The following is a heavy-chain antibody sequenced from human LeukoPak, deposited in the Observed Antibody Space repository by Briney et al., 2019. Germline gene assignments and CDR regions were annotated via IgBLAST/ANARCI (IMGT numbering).Heavy chain of an antibody. D-gene: IGHD4-17*01. CDR1: GYTFTSYH. CDR2: MNPYSGDS. J-gene: IGHJ4*02. V-gene: IGHV1-8*03. Sequence: GASVKVSCKTSGYTFTSYHINWVRQATGQGREWMGWMNPYSGDSGYAQNFQGRVSITSDASIGTAYMELSSLRSDDTAVYFCARTTSLTASGYDYWGQGTLVTVSS. CDR3: ARTTSLTASGYDY.